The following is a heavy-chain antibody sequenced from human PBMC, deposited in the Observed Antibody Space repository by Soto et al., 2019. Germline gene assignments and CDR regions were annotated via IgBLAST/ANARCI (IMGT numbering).Heavy chain of an antibody. J-gene: IGHJ5*02. Sequence: QVQLVQSGNEVKQPGSSVKISCKASGGTLTTHGIIWVRQAPGQGLEWMGGIVPVFNSPKYAQKFQGRLTITADRSTNSVYMELSSLTSEDTATYYCARDPPRADFFLNWFGPWGQGTLVTVSS. V-gene: IGHV1-69*06. D-gene: IGHD2-21*01. CDR2: IVPVFNSP. CDR1: GGTLTTHG. CDR3: ARDPPRADFFLNWFGP.